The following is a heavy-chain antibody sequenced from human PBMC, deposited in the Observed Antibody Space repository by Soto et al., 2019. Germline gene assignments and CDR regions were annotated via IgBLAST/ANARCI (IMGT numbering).Heavy chain of an antibody. J-gene: IGHJ6*03. CDR2: ISADNGKT. CDR1: GYTFINYG. V-gene: IGHV1-18*01. CDR3: ARGYYSNYYMDV. Sequence: ASVKVSCKASGYTFINYGISWVRQAPGQGLEWMGWISADNGKTDYVQEFQGRVTMTRDTSTSTVYMELSSLRSEDTAVYYCARGYYSNYYMDVWGKGTTVTVSS. D-gene: IGHD4-4*01.